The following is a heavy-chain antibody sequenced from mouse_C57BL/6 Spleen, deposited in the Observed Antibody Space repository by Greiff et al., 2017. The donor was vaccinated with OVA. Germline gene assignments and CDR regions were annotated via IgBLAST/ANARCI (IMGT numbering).Heavy chain of an antibody. J-gene: IGHJ2*01. CDR2: ISGGGGNT. Sequence: EVKLVESGGGLVKPGGSLKLSCAASGFTFSSYTMSWVRQTPEKRLEWVATISGGGGNTYYPDSVQGRFTLSRDNAKNTLYLQMSSLRSEDTALYYCARHSRGSSYNFDYWGQGTTLTVSA. D-gene: IGHD1-1*01. V-gene: IGHV5-9*01. CDR3: ARHSRGSSYNFDY. CDR1: GFTFSSYT.